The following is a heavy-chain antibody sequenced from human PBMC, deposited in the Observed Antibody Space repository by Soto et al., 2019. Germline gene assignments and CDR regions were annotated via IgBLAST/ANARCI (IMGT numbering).Heavy chain of an antibody. V-gene: IGHV3-23*01. CDR2: ISGSGGST. Sequence: GGSLKLSCAASGFTFSSYAMSWVRQAPGKGLEWVSAISGSGGSTYYADSVKGRFTISRDNSKNTLYLQMNSLRAEDTAVYYCAKDLSHYYDSPSFGYWGQGTLVTVSS. D-gene: IGHD3-22*01. J-gene: IGHJ4*02. CDR1: GFTFSSYA. CDR3: AKDLSHYYDSPSFGY.